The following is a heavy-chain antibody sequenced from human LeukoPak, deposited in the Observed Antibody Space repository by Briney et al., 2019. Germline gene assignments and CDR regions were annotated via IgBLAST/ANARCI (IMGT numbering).Heavy chain of an antibody. Sequence: GASVKVSCKASGGTFSSYAISWVRQAPGQGLEWMGGIIPIFGTANYARKFQGRVTITTDESTSTAYMELSSLRSEDTAVYYCARRSDSSGYYLSDAFDIWGQGTMVTVSS. D-gene: IGHD3-22*01. CDR3: ARRSDSSGYYLSDAFDI. V-gene: IGHV1-69*05. J-gene: IGHJ3*02. CDR1: GGTFSSYA. CDR2: IIPIFGTA.